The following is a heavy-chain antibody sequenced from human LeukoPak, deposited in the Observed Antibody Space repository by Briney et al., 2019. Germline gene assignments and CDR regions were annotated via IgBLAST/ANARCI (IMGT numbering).Heavy chain of an antibody. CDR1: GFTFSTYA. D-gene: IGHD2-21*01. CDR3: AKAPVTSCRGAYCYPFDS. CDR2: SNSGGSA. Sequence: GGSLRLSCAASGFTFSTYAMSWVRQAPGKGLEWVSSSNSGGSAFYGGSVKGRFTISRDNSKNTLYLQMNSLRAEDAAVYFCAKAPVTSCRGAYCYPFDSWGQGTLVTVSS. V-gene: IGHV3-23*01. J-gene: IGHJ4*02.